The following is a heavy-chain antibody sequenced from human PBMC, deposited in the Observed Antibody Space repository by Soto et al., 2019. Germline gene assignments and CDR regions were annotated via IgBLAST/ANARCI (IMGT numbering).Heavy chain of an antibody. V-gene: IGHV3-30-3*01. CDR3: ARDPFRSSSTFDY. J-gene: IGHJ4*02. CDR2: ISYDGSNK. Sequence: QVQLVESGGGVVQPGRSLRLSCAASGFTFSSYAMHWVRQAPGKGLEWVAVISYDGSNKYYADSVKGRFTISRDNSKNTLYLQMNSLRAEDTAVYYCARDPFRSSSTFDYWGQGTLVTVSS. CDR1: GFTFSSYA. D-gene: IGHD6-13*01.